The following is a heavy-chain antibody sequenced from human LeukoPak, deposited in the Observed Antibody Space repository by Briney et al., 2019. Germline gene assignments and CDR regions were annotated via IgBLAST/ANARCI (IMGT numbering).Heavy chain of an antibody. V-gene: IGHV3-48*03. CDR2: ISSSGTMI. CDR3: AREVASCGGDCLAP. J-gene: IGHJ5*02. D-gene: IGHD2-21*02. Sequence: PGGSLRLSCAASGFTFSSYEFNWVRQAPGKGLDWVSYISSSGTMIYYADSVKGRFTISRDNSKNSLYLQMNNLRAEDTAVYYCAREVASCGGDCLAPWGQGTLVTVSS. CDR1: GFTFSSYE.